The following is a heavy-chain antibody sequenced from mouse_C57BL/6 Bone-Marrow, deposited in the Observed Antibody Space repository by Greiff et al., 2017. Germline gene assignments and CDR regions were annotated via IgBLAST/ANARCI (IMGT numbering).Heavy chain of an antibody. V-gene: IGHV14-1*01. CDR3: TTIYPYYDGSSYGAMDY. CDR2: IDPEDGDT. Sequence: VQLQQSWAELVRPGASVKLSCTASGFNIKDYYMHWVKQRPEQGLEWIGRIDPEDGDTEYAPKFPGKATMTADTSSHTAYLPLSSLTSEDTAVYYCTTIYPYYDGSSYGAMDYWGQGTSVTVSA. CDR1: GFNIKDYY. D-gene: IGHD1-1*01. J-gene: IGHJ4*01.